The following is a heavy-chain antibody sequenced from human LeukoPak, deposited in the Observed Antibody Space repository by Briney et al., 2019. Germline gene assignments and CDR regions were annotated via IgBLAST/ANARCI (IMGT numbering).Heavy chain of an antibody. Sequence: GGSLRLSCVMSGFSFNSEPMTWVRQAPGKGLDWIAHIRSDSKTIVYADSVKGRFTISRDNAKNSLSLQMNSLRAEDTAVYFCARDYDWAFDYWGQGILVTVSS. CDR1: GFSFNSEP. D-gene: IGHD3-16*01. J-gene: IGHJ4*02. CDR3: ARDYDWAFDY. V-gene: IGHV3-48*01. CDR2: IRSDSKTI.